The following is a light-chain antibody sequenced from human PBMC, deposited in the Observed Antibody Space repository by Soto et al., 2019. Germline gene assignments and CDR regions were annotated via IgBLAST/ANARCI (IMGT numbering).Light chain of an antibody. J-gene: IGLJ3*02. CDR1: TSNIGNNA. V-gene: IGLV1-36*01. Sequence: QSVLTQPPSVSEAPRQRVTISCSGSTSNIGNNAVSWYQQLTGEAPKLLIYFDDLLPSGVSDRFSGSKSGTSASLAISGLQSDDEADYYCAAWDDSLEGVVFGGGTKLTVL. CDR2: FDD. CDR3: AAWDDSLEGVV.